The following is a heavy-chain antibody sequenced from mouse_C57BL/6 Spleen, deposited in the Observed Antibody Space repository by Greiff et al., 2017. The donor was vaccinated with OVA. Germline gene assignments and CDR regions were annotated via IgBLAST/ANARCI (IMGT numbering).Heavy chain of an antibody. D-gene: IGHD1-1*01. J-gene: IGHJ1*03. CDR3: ARTDYGSSGWYFDV. CDR2: IDPSDSDT. CDR1: GYTFTSYW. Sequence: QVQLQQPGAELVRPGSSVKLSCKASGYTFTSYWMHWVKQRPIQGLEWIGNIDPSDSDTHYNQKFKDKATLTVDKSSSTAYMQLSSLTSEDSAVYFCARTDYGSSGWYFDVWGTGTTVTVSS. V-gene: IGHV1-52*01.